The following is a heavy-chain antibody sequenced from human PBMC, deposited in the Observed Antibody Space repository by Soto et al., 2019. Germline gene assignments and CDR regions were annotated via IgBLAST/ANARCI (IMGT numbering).Heavy chain of an antibody. J-gene: IGHJ6*01. D-gene: IGHD3-10*01. CDR1: GDTFDTFA. CDR2: IIPIFRTP. Sequence: QVQLVQSGAEVLKPGSSVKLSCKTSGDTFDTFAISWVRQAPGQGLEWMGGIIPIFRTPDYTQKFQGRVTITADVSTSPAYLEVSSLRYEETAVYYCARDKGRGPPGGNYYSALDVWCQGTTVSVSS. V-gene: IGHV1-69*12. CDR3: ARDKGRGPPGGNYYSALDV.